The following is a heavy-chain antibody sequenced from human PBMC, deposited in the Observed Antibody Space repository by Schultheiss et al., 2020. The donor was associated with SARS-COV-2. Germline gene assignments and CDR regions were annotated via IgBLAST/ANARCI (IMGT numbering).Heavy chain of an antibody. Sequence: SETLSLTCTVSGGSISSGGYYWSWIRQPAGKGLEWIGYIYYSGSTDSNPSLKSRVTISVDTSKNQFSLKLSSVTAADTAVYYCARQGDFWSGYYHNWFDPWGQGTLVTVSS. J-gene: IGHJ5*02. V-gene: IGHV4-61*10. CDR3: ARQGDFWSGYYHNWFDP. D-gene: IGHD3-3*01. CDR1: GGSISSGGYY. CDR2: IYYSGST.